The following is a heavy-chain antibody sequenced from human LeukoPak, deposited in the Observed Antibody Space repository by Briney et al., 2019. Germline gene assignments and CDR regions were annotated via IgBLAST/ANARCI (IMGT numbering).Heavy chain of an antibody. J-gene: IGHJ6*04. V-gene: IGHV3-21*01. CDR1: GFTFRSYS. D-gene: IGHD3-3*01. Sequence: GGSLRLSCAASGFTFRSYSMNWVRQAPGKGLEWVSSISSSSTYIYYADSVKGRFIISRDNAKNSLYLQVNSLRAEDTAVYYCARPHPRTVFGVFSYYYGMDVWGKGTTVTVSS. CDR3: ARPHPRTVFGVFSYYYGMDV. CDR2: ISSSSTYI.